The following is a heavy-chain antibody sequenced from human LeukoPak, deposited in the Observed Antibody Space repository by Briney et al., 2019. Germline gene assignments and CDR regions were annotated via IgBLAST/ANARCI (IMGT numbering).Heavy chain of an antibody. J-gene: IGHJ4*01. CDR2: ISHDGSNK. CDR1: GLTFSSYA. D-gene: IGHD3-9*01. CDR3: AIGRLRYFDWVFTPGN. Sequence: GSLRLSCAASGLTFSSYAMHWVRQAPGKGLEWVAVISHDGSNKYYADSVKGRFTISRNNYKNTLYLQMDRLRAEDKALYYCAIGRLRYFDWVFTPGNWGQGSLVTASS. V-gene: IGHV3-30*14.